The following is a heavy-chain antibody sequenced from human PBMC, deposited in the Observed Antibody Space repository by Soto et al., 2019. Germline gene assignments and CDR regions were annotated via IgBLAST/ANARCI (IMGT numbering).Heavy chain of an antibody. CDR1: GYTINSYG. V-gene: IGHV1-69*13. CDR2: IIPIFGIA. CDR3: AREDRDRETGLVPAAIDGMDV. J-gene: IGHJ6*02. D-gene: IGHD2-2*01. Sequence: GASVTVCCKASGYTINSYGMSCVRPAPEHGLEWIGRIIPIFGIASYAQKFQGRVTITADESTSTAYMELSSLRSDDTAVYYCAREDRDRETGLVPAAIDGMDVWGQGTTVTVSS.